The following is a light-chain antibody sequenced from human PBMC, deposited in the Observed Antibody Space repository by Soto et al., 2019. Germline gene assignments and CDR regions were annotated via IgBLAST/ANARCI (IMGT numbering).Light chain of an antibody. Sequence: IVLTQSPATLSVSPGERATLSCRASQSIDTYLAWYQQKPGQPPRPLIYGASNRATGVPARFSGSGSGTDFTLTISSLQSEDFAVYYCHQYDHWPRGTFGQGTKVEI. CDR1: QSIDTY. V-gene: IGKV3-15*01. CDR3: HQYDHWPRGT. CDR2: GAS. J-gene: IGKJ2*01.